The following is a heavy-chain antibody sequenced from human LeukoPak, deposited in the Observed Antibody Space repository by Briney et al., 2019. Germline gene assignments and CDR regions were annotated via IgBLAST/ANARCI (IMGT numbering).Heavy chain of an antibody. CDR3: ARERIAARPTDTNFDY. Sequence: SVKVSCKASGGTFSSYAISWVRQAPGQGLEWMGGIIPIFGTANYAQKFQGRVTMTRDTSTSTVYMELSSLRSEDTAVYYCARERIAARPTDTNFDYWGQGTLVTVSS. D-gene: IGHD6-6*01. V-gene: IGHV1-69*05. CDR1: GGTFSSYA. CDR2: IIPIFGTA. J-gene: IGHJ4*02.